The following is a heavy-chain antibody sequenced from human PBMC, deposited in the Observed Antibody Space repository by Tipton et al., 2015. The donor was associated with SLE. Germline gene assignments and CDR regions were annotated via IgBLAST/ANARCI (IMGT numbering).Heavy chain of an antibody. CDR2: IHSSGP. CDR1: GGSISNSPYY. CDR3: ARHGLYWFDP. Sequence: LRFSCTVSGGSISNSPYYWGWIRQPPGKGLEWIGSIHSSGPYYSPSLESRVTMSLDTSRNQFSLKVTSVTAADTAVYYCARHGLYWFDPWGQGTLVTVSS. D-gene: IGHD3-16*01. V-gene: IGHV4-39*07. J-gene: IGHJ5*02.